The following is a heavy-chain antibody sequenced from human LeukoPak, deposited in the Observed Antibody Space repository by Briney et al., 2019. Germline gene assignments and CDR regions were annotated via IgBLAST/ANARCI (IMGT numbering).Heavy chain of an antibody. CDR1: GFTVSTNY. V-gene: IGHV3-53*01. CDR2: IYSGGGT. D-gene: IGHD3-16*01. Sequence: GGSLRLSCAASGFTVSTNYMSWVRQAPGKGLEWVSLIYSGGGTYYADSVKGRFTISRDNAKNSLYLQMNSLRAEDTAVYYCARGRTFIDYWGQGTLVTVSS. J-gene: IGHJ4*02. CDR3: ARGRTFIDY.